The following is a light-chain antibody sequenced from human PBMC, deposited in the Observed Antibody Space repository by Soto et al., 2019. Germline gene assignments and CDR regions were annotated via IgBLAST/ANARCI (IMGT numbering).Light chain of an antibody. CDR3: QQYNDWPRT. J-gene: IGKJ1*01. V-gene: IGKV3D-15*01. CDR1: QTVSSQ. Sequence: EIVMTQSQATLSLSPGASATLSCMASQTVSSQLAWYQQKPGQAPRLLIYGASSRATGIPDRFSGSGSGTDFTLAISSLQSEDFAVYYCQQYNDWPRTFGQGTKVDI. CDR2: GAS.